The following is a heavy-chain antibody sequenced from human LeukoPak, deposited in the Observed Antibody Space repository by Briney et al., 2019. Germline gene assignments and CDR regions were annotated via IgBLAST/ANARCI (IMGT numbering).Heavy chain of an antibody. D-gene: IGHD6-13*01. V-gene: IGHV4-39*07. J-gene: IGHJ4*02. CDR1: GGSISNSIYY. Sequence: SETLSLTYTVSGGSISNSIYYWGWIRQPPGKGLEWIGTIHYSGSTYYNSSLKSRVTISADTPKNQFSLKLSSVTAADTAVYYCARVYSSNWSQTYYFDYWGQGTLVTVSS. CDR2: IHYSGST. CDR3: ARVYSSNWSQTYYFDY.